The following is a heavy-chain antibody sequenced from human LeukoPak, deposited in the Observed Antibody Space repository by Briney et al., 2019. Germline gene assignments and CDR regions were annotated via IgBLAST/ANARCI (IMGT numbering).Heavy chain of an antibody. CDR2: IWYDGSNK. J-gene: IGHJ6*02. CDR3: ARDSGSRGDDYYYGMDV. CDR1: GFTFSSYG. D-gene: IGHD1-26*01. Sequence: GGSLRLSCAASGFTFSSYGMHWVRQAPGKGLEWVAVIWYDGSNKYYADSVKGRFTISRDNSKNTLYLQMNSLRAEDTAVYYCARDSGSRGDDYYYGMDVWGQGTTVTVSS. V-gene: IGHV3-33*01.